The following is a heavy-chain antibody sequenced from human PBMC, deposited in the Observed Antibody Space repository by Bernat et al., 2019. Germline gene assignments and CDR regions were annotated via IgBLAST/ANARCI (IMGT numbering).Heavy chain of an antibody. Sequence: QVQLVESGGGVVQPGRSLRLSCAASGFTFSRYGMHWVRQAPGKGLEWVAVISYDGGNKNYADSVKGRFTISRDNSKNTLYLQMNSLRAEDTAMFYCARETSSGWLNFDYWGQGTLVTVSS. D-gene: IGHD6-19*01. J-gene: IGHJ4*02. CDR2: ISYDGGNK. CDR1: GFTFSRYG. V-gene: IGHV3-30*03. CDR3: ARETSSGWLNFDY.